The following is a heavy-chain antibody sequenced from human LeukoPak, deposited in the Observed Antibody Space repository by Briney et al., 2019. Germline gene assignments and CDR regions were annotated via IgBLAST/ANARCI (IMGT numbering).Heavy chain of an antibody. J-gene: IGHJ5*02. CDR1: GGSISSYY. V-gene: IGHV4-59*01. CDR3: ARTYYDFWSGQGFDP. D-gene: IGHD3-3*01. CDR2: IYYSGST. Sequence: PSETLSLTCTVSGGSISSYYWSWIRHPPRKGLEWVGYIYYSGSTNYNPSLKSRVTISVDTSKNQFSLKLSSVTAADTAVYYCARTYYDFWSGQGFDPWGQGTLVTVSS.